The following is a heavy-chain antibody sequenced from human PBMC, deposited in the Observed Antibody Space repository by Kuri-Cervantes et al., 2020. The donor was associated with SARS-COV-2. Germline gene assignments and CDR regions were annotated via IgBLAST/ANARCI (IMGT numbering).Heavy chain of an antibody. Sequence: GGSLRLSCAASGFTFDDYAMHWVRQAPGKGLEWVSLISWDGGSTYYADSVKGRFTISRDNSKNTLYLQMNSLRAEDTAVYYCARDRGYCSSTSCFFDYWGQGTLVTVSS. CDR3: ARDRGYCSSTSCFFDY. D-gene: IGHD2-2*01. J-gene: IGHJ4*02. CDR1: GFTFDDYA. V-gene: IGHV3-43D*03. CDR2: ISWDGGST.